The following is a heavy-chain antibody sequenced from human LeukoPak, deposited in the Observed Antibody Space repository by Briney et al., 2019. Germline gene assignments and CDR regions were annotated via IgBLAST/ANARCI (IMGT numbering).Heavy chain of an antibody. CDR3: AKDADVDTAMDLADY. Sequence: GGSLRLSCAASGFTFSSYSMNWVRQAPGKGLEWVSYISSSSSTIYYADSVKGRFTISRDNAKNSLYLQMNSLRAEDTAVYYCAKDADVDTAMDLADYWGQGTLVTVSS. J-gene: IGHJ4*02. D-gene: IGHD5-18*01. CDR1: GFTFSSYS. CDR2: ISSSSSTI. V-gene: IGHV3-48*01.